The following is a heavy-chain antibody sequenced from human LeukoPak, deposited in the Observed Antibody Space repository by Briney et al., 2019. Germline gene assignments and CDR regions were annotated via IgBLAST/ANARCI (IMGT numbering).Heavy chain of an antibody. CDR1: GGSFSGYY. CDR2: INHSGST. J-gene: IGHJ4*02. V-gene: IGHV4-34*01. Sequence: PSETLSLTCAVYGGSFSGYYWSWIRQPPGKGLEWIGEINHSGSTNYNPSLKGRVTISVDTSKNQFSLKLSSVTAADTAVYYCARRRLWFGELLSYFDYWGQGTLVTVSS. CDR3: ARRRLWFGELLSYFDY. D-gene: IGHD3-10*01.